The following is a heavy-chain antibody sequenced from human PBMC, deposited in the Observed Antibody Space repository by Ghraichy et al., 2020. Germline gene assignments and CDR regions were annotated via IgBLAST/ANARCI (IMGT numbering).Heavy chain of an antibody. CDR3: ARGGSTWYIDL. CDR1: GDSVSSSSYY. J-gene: IGHJ4*02. Sequence: SETLSLTCTVSGDSVSSSSYYWGWIRQPPGQGLEWIGEINHSGDTNYNPSLKSRLTILLDKPKKQFSLKLTSVTAADTAIYYCARGGSTWYIDLWGQGTLVIVS. V-gene: IGHV4-39*07. CDR2: INHSGDT. D-gene: IGHD6-13*01.